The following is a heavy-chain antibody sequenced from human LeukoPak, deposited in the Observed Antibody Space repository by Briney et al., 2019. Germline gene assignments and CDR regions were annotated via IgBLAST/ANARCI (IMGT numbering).Heavy chain of an antibody. V-gene: IGHV4-34*01. CDR3: ARLQGHYDSSGYGFDY. CDR2: INHSGST. Sequence: SETLSLTCTVSGGSISSYYWSWIRQPPGKGLEWIGEINHSGSTNYNPSLKSRVTISVDTSKNQFSLKLSSVTAADTAVYYCARLQGHYDSSGYGFDYWGQGTLVTVSS. CDR1: GGSISSYY. D-gene: IGHD3-22*01. J-gene: IGHJ4*02.